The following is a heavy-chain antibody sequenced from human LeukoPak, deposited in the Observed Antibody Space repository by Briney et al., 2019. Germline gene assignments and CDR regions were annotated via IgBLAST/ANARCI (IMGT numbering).Heavy chain of an antibody. CDR1: GFTFSSYG. CDR2: IWYDGSNK. V-gene: IGHV3-33*01. Sequence: GGSLRLSCAASGFTFSSYGMHWVRQAPGKGLEWVAVIWYDGSNKYYADSVKGRFTISRDNSKNTLYLQMNSLRAEDTAVYYCARGRAGGTGADGFDIWGQGTMVTVSS. J-gene: IGHJ3*02. CDR3: ARGRAGGTGADGFDI. D-gene: IGHD3-16*01.